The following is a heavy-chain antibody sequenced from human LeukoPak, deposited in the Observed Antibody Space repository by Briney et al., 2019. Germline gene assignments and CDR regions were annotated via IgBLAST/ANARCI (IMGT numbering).Heavy chain of an antibody. CDR3: TSSAANILNYYFDY. J-gene: IGHJ4*02. Sequence: GGSLGLSCAASGFTFSSYAMSWVRQAPGKGLEWVSAIGGSGGSTYYADSVKGRFTISRDNSRNTLYLQMNSLRAEDTAVYYCTSSAANILNYYFDYWGQGTLVTVSS. V-gene: IGHV3-23*01. CDR2: IGGSGGST. D-gene: IGHD6-25*01. CDR1: GFTFSSYA.